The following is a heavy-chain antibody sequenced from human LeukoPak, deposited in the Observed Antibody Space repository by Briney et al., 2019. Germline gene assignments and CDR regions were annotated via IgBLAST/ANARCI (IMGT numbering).Heavy chain of an antibody. CDR2: INWNGGST. CDR3: ARDGGEGTYYYDSSGYYYEFDY. V-gene: IGHV3-20*04. D-gene: IGHD3-22*01. CDR1: GFTFDDYG. Sequence: GGSLRLSCAASGFTFDDYGMSWVRQAPGKGLEWVSGINWNGGSTGYADSVKGRFTISRDNAKNSLYLQMNSLRAEDTAVYYCARDGGEGTYYYDSSGYYYEFDYWGQGTLVTVSS. J-gene: IGHJ4*02.